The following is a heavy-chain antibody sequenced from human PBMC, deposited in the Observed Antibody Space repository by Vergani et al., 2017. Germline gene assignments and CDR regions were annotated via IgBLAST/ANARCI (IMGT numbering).Heavy chain of an antibody. D-gene: IGHD6-6*01. CDR1: GYTFTSYG. Sequence: QVQLVQSGAEVKKPGASVKVSCKSSGYTFTSYGISWVRQAPGQGLEWMGWISAYNGNTNYAQKLQGRVTMTTDTSTSTAYMELRSLRSDDTAVYYCAREVVVPLSSSDYYYYYMDVGGKGTTVTVSS. J-gene: IGHJ6*03. CDR2: ISAYNGNT. CDR3: AREVVVPLSSSDYYYYYMDV. V-gene: IGHV1-18*01.